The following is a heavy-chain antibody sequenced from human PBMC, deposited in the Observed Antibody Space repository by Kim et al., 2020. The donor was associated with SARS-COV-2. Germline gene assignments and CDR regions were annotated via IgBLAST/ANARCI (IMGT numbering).Heavy chain of an antibody. V-gene: IGHV3-30*01. Sequence: YYAESVKGRFTITRDKTKNTLYLQMDSDKAEDTALYYCARAHVTGAYDDYWGQEALVSVSP. CDR3: ARAHVTGAYDDY. D-gene: IGHD3-9*01. J-gene: IGHJ4*02.